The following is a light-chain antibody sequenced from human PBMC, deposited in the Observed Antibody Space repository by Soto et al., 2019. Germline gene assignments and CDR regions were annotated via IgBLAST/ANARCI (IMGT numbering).Light chain of an antibody. CDR2: GSS. Sequence: DIQMTQSPSTLSASVGGSVTITCRASQSVGTWVAWYKQKQGKAPQXXIYGSSSLQTGVPSRFSGSGSGTDFTLTISSLQPEDFATYFCQQSSINPRTFGQGTKVDIK. CDR3: QQSSINPRT. CDR1: QSVGTW. V-gene: IGKV1-39*01. J-gene: IGKJ1*01.